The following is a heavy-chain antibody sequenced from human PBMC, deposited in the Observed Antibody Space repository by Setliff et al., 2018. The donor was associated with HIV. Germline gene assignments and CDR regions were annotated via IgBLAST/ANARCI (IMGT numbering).Heavy chain of an antibody. D-gene: IGHD6-19*01. Sequence: ASETLSLTCAVSGGSFSAYYWTWIRQCPHNGLEWVGEIDHTGSAYYNPSLTIRVTISVDTSKNRFSLELSSVTAAGTALYYCARGPRVCAAVVEISSAYWGQGTRVTVSS. CDR2: IDHTGSA. V-gene: IGHV4-34*01. J-gene: IGHJ4*02. CDR1: GGSFSAYY. CDR3: ARGPRVCAAVVEISSAY.